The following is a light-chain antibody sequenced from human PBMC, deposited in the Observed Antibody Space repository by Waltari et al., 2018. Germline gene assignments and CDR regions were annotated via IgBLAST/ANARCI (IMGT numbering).Light chain of an antibody. Sequence: EIVLTQSPDTLSLSPGDRATLSCRASQRVGSSYLAWYQQKPGQAPRLLIYGPSSRATGIPDRFSGSGSGTDFTLTISRLEPEDFAVYYCQQYGSSPAYTFGQGTRLEIK. J-gene: IGKJ2*01. CDR1: QRVGSSY. CDR3: QQYGSSPAYT. CDR2: GPS. V-gene: IGKV3-20*01.